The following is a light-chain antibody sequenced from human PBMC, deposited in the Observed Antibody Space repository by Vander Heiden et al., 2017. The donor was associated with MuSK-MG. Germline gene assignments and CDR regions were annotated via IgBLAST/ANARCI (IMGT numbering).Light chain of an antibody. CDR3: QQLNSSPLT. J-gene: IGKJ3*01. CDR1: QGISRY. CDR2: AAS. Sequence: DIQLTQSPSFLSASVGDRVTITCRASQGISRYLAWYQQKPGKAPKLLIYAASTLQSGVPSRFSGSGSGTEFTLTISSLQPEDFATYYCQQLNSSPLTFGHGTKVNIK. V-gene: IGKV1-9*01.